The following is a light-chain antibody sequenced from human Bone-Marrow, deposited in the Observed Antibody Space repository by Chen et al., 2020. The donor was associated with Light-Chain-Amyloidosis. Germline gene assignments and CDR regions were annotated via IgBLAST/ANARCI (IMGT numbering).Light chain of an antibody. Sequence: QSALTQPASVSGSPGQSITISCPGTSSDVGGDNHVSWYQQHPHKAPKLMIYEVTNRPSWVPDRFSGSKSDNTASLTISGLQTEDEADYFCSSYTITNTLVFGSGTRVTVL. CDR3: SSYTITNTLV. V-gene: IGLV2-14*01. CDR1: SSDVGGDNH. CDR2: EVT. J-gene: IGLJ1*01.